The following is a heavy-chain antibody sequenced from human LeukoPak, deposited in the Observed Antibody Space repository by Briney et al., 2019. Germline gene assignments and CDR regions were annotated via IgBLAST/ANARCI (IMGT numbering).Heavy chain of an antibody. J-gene: IGHJ4*02. CDR1: GFTFSSYG. V-gene: IGHV3-33*08. CDR2: IWYGGSNK. Sequence: GRSLRLSCAASGFTFSSYGMHWVRQAPGKGLEWVAVIWYGGSNKYYADSVKGRFTISRDNSKNTLYLQMNSLRAEDTAVYYCAIASDTAMVPDYWGQGTLVTVSS. D-gene: IGHD5-18*01. CDR3: AIASDTAMVPDY.